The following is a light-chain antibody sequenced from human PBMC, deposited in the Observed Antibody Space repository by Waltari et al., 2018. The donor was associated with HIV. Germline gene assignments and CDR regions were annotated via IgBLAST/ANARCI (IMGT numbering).Light chain of an antibody. CDR1: SSDVGGYNY. J-gene: IGLJ3*02. CDR3: SSYAGDYNLV. Sequence: QSALTQPPSASGSPGQSVTISCSGTSSDVGGYNYVSWYQRHPGKAPKLLIYEVIKRPSGVPDRFFVSKSGNTASLTVSGLQAEDEADYFCSSYAGDYNLVFGGGTKLTVL. CDR2: EVI. V-gene: IGLV2-8*01.